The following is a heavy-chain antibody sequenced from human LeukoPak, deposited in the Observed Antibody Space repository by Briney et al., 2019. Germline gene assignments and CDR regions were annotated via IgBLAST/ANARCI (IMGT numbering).Heavy chain of an antibody. V-gene: IGHV4-39*07. Sequence: SETLSLTCTVSGGSISSGSYYWGWIRQPPGKGLEWIGSMYYSGSTYYNPSLKSRVTISVDTSKNQFSLKMTTVTAADTAVYYCAGTTPDYWFDPWGQGTLVTVSS. CDR1: GGSISSGSYY. CDR2: MYYSGST. D-gene: IGHD2-15*01. J-gene: IGHJ5*02. CDR3: AGTTPDYWFDP.